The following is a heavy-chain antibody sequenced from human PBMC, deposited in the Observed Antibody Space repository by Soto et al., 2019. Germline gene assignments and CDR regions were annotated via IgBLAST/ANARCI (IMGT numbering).Heavy chain of an antibody. J-gene: IGHJ4*02. D-gene: IGHD4-17*01. CDR2: MNPNSGNT. CDR1: GYTFTSHD. V-gene: IGHV1-8*01. CDR3: ARWDYGVYARFDF. Sequence: QVQLVQSGAEVKKPGASVKVSCKASGYTFTSHDINWVRQATGQGLEWMGWMNPNSGNTGYAQKFRGRVPMTRNTSISTAYMELSSLRSEATAVYYCARWDYGVYARFDFWGQGTLVTVSS.